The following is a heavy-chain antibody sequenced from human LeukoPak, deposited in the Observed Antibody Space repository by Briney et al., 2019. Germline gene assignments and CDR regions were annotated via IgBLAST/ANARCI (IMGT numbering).Heavy chain of an antibody. CDR2: IKVDGSET. V-gene: IGHV3-7*01. D-gene: IGHD1-1*01. CDR1: GFSFSNYW. CDR3: ARDLTNWNDATFDI. Sequence: PGGSLRLSCAASGFSFSNYWMSWVRQARGKGLEWVANIKVDGSETYYVDSVKGRFTISRDNSKNSLYLQMNYLRAEDTAVYYCARDLTNWNDATFDIWGQGTMVTVAS. J-gene: IGHJ3*02.